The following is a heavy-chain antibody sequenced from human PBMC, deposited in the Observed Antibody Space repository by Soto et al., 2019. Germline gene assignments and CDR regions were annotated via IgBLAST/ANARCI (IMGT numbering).Heavy chain of an antibody. J-gene: IGHJ4*02. V-gene: IGHV4-30-4*01. CDR3: ARVAVMCSSTSCYRPKVIFDY. Sequence: PSETLSLTCTVSGGSISSGDYYWSWIRQPPGKGLEWIGDIYYSGTTSGSTHYNPSLKSRLTISIETSKNQFSLQLSSVTAADTAVYYCARVAVMCSSTSCYRPKVIFDYWGQGTLVTVYS. D-gene: IGHD2-2*02. CDR2: IYYSGTTSGST. CDR1: GGSISSGDYY.